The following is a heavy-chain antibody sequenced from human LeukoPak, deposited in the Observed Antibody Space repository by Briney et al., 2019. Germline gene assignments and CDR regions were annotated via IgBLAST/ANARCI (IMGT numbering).Heavy chain of an antibody. V-gene: IGHV3-7*01. CDR2: IKQDGSEK. Sequence: PGGSLRLSCTASGFTFSSYWMSWVRQAPGNGLEWVANIKQDGSEKYYVDSVKGRFTISRDNAKNSLYLQMNSLKTEDTADYYCARGLHEWGQGTLVTVSS. CDR3: ARGLHE. J-gene: IGHJ4*02. CDR1: GFTFSSYW.